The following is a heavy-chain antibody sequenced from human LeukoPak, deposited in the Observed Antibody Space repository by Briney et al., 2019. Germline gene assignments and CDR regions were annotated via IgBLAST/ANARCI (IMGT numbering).Heavy chain of an antibody. D-gene: IGHD1-26*01. CDR3: ASGIGYYYGMDV. CDR2: IYYSGST. V-gene: IGHV4-59*01. Sequence: SETLSLTCTVSGGSISSYYWSWIRQPPGKGLEWIGYIYYSGSTNYNPSLKSRVTISVDTSKNQFSLKLSSVTAADTAVYYCASGIGYYYGMDVWGQGTTVTVSS. J-gene: IGHJ6*02. CDR1: GGSISSYY.